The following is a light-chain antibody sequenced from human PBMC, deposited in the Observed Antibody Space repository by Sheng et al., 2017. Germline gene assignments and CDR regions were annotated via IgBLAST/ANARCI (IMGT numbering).Light chain of an antibody. V-gene: IGKV3-15*01. CDR2: GAS. Sequence: EIVLTQSPAILSASPGDRVTLSCRARQSVGDNLAWYQQKPGQAPRLLIFGASTRATGVPARFSGSGSATEFTLTISSLQSEDFAVYYCQQYNSWPTFGPGTRVH. J-gene: IGKJ3*01. CDR3: QQYNSWPT. CDR1: QSVGDN.